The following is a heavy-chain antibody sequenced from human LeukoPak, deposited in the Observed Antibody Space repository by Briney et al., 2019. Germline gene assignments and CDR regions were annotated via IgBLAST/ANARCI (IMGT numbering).Heavy chain of an antibody. CDR3: ARDAGQPRAFDI. CDR2: IIPILGIA. D-gene: IGHD1-14*01. Sequence: GSSVKVSCKASGGTFSSYTISWVRQAPGQGLEWMGRIIPILGIANYAQKFQGRVTITADKSTSTAYMELSSLRSEDTAVYYRARDAGQPRAFDIWGQGTMVTVSS. CDR1: GGTFSSYT. V-gene: IGHV1-69*04. J-gene: IGHJ3*02.